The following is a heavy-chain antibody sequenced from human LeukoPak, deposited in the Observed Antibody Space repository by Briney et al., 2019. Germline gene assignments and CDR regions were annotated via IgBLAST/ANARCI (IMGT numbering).Heavy chain of an antibody. J-gene: IGHJ4*02. CDR1: GFTFSSFW. V-gene: IGHV3-7*03. CDR3: TRSPNAGDLDY. Sequence: GGSLRLSCAASGFTFSSFWMSWVRQTPGKGLEWVANIKEDGSRKHYTGSVRGRFTISRDNDKNSLYLEMNGLRAEDTAVYYCTRSPNAGDLDYWGQGTLVTVSS. CDR2: IKEDGSRK. D-gene: IGHD2-21*02.